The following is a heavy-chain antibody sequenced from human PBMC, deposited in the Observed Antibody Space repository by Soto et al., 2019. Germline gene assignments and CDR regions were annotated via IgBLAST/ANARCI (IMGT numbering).Heavy chain of an antibody. D-gene: IGHD3-22*01. CDR3: ARDAHPFYDSSGYTFDY. V-gene: IGHV1-46*01. CDR2: INPSGGST. J-gene: IGHJ4*02. CDR1: GYTFTSYY. Sequence: GVSVKVSCKASGYTFTSYYMHWVRQAPGQGLEWMGIINPSGGSTSYAQKFQGRVTMTRDTSTSTVYMELSSLRSEDTAVYYCARDAHPFYDSSGYTFDYWGQGTLVTVSS.